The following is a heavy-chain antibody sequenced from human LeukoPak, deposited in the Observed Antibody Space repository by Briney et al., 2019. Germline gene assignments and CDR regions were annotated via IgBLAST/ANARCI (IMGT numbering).Heavy chain of an antibody. CDR2: INPSGGST. J-gene: IGHJ4*02. D-gene: IGHD3-10*01. Sequence: ASVEVSCKASGYTFTSYYMHWVRQAPGQGLEWMGIINPSGGSTSYAQKFQGRVTMTRDTSTSTVYMELSSLRSEDTAVYYCARSQGYGSGSYYPEPFDYWGQGTLVTVSS. CDR1: GYTFTSYY. CDR3: ARSQGYGSGSYYPEPFDY. V-gene: IGHV1-46*01.